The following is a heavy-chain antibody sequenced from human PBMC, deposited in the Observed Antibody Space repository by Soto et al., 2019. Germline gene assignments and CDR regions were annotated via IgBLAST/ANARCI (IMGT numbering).Heavy chain of an antibody. CDR3: ARDFYGSGGGPFDY. CDR1: GFTFSTHT. V-gene: IGHV3-30-3*01. CDR2: ISYDGSNE. D-gene: IGHD3-10*01. Sequence: QLVESGGGVVQPGRSLRLSCAASGFTFSTHTMHWVRQAPGKGLEWVAVISYDGSNEDYADSAKGRFSISRDNTKNTLYLQMNSLRVEDTAVYYCARDFYGSGGGPFDYWGQGTLVTVSS. J-gene: IGHJ4*02.